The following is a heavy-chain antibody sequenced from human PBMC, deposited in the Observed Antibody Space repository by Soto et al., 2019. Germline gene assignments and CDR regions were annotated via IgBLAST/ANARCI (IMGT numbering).Heavy chain of an antibody. CDR2: INPNSGGT. CDR3: ARDAGAPLYYYYYYGMDV. CDR1: GYTFEHYN. Sequence: ASVTVSCQASGYTFEHYNMHWVRQAPGQGLEWMGWINPNSGGTNYAQKFQGWVTMTRDTSISTAYMELSRLRSDDTAVYYCARDAGAPLYYYYYYGMDVWGQGTTVTVSS. D-gene: IGHD1-26*01. V-gene: IGHV1-2*04. J-gene: IGHJ6*02.